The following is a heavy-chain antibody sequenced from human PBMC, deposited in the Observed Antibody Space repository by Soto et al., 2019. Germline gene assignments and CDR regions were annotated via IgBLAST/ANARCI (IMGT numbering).Heavy chain of an antibody. CDR1: GYTFTGYY. V-gene: IGHV1-2*04. D-gene: IGHD5-18*01. Sequence: ASVKVSCKASGYTFTGYYMHWVRQAPGQGLEGMGWINPNSGGTNYAQKFQGWVTMTRDTSISTAYMELSRLRSDDTAVYYCARVFGYGYDYYAFDFWGQGTMVTVSS. CDR2: INPNSGGT. CDR3: ARVFGYGYDYYAFDF. J-gene: IGHJ3*01.